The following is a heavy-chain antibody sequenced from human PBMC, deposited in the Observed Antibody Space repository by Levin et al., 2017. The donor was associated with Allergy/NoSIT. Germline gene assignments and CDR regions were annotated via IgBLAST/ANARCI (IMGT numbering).Heavy chain of an antibody. Sequence: SETLSLTCAVSGGSISSSNWWSWVRQPPGKGLEWIGEIYHSGSTNYNPSLKSRVTISVDKSKNQFSLKLSSVTAADTAVYYCARTEERSLGAFDIWGQGTMVTVSS. CDR2: IYHSGST. D-gene: IGHD2-15*01. J-gene: IGHJ3*02. CDR3: ARTEERSLGAFDI. CDR1: GGSISSSNW. V-gene: IGHV4-4*02.